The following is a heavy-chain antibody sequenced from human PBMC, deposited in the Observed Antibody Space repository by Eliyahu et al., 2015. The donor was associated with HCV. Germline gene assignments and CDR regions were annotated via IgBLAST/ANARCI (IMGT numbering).Heavy chain of an antibody. J-gene: IGHJ5*02. Sequence: QVQLQESGPGLVKPSETLSLTCTVSGASISSYYWSWIRQPPGKGLEWIAYXYYTGSTHYNPSLKSRVTVSLDTSKNQLSLKLSSVTAADTAIYYCASGGGGIAVAGTGGWFDPWGQGTLVTVSS. CDR2: XYYTGST. D-gene: IGHD6-19*01. CDR1: GASISSYY. CDR3: ASGGGGIAVAGTGGWFDP. V-gene: IGHV4-59*12.